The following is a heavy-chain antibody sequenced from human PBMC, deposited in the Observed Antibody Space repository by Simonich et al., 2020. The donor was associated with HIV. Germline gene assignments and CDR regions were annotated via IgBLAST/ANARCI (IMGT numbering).Heavy chain of an antibody. J-gene: IGHJ4*02. V-gene: IGHV4-59*01. CDR1: GGSISGDY. CDR3: ARGGGSNWYYYFDY. Sequence: QVQLQESGPGLVKPSEPLSLTCTVSGGSISGDYWSWSRQPPGKGLGWIGYICYRGSTNNNPSHTSRVTISVDTSKTQSSLKLSAVTTADTAVYYCARGGGSNWYYYFDYWGQGSLVTVSS. D-gene: IGHD6-13*01. CDR2: ICYRGST.